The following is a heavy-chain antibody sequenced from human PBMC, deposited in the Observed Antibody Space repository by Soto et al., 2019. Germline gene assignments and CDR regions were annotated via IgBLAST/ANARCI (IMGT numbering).Heavy chain of an antibody. Sequence: QLQLQGSGSRLVKPSQTLSLSCTVSGGSISSAGYSWSWIRQSPGKDLEWIGYIYHSVNAFYNPSLSSQVTMTLDRSRTQSPLTLTSVSADDTDVYFCSSSSHAFSFYALDVWGHGTTVAVSS. J-gene: IGHJ6*02. CDR1: GGSISSAGYS. D-gene: IGHD2-2*01. CDR3: SSSSHAFSFYALDV. V-gene: IGHV4-30-2*06. CDR2: IYHSVNA.